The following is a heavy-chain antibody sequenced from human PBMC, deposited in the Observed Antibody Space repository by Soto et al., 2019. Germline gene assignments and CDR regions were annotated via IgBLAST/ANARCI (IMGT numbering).Heavy chain of an antibody. CDR1: GFTFNTYD. J-gene: IGHJ5*02. D-gene: IGHD2-21*01. CDR2: ITTSSAYI. V-gene: IGHV3-21*01. Sequence: EVQLVESGGGLVKPGGSLRLSCAASGFTFNTYDMNWVRQAPGKGLEWVSSITTSSAYIYYADSLKGRITISRDNAKKSLFLQVTSLRAEYTAVYYGVRSATASLLRHSWFDTWGQGTLVTVSS. CDR3: VRSATASLLRHSWFDT.